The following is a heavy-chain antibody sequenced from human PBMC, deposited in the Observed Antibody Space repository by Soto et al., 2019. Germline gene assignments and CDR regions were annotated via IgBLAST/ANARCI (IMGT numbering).Heavy chain of an antibody. J-gene: IGHJ4*02. CDR3: ASIYGPYYFDY. CDR1: TGSISSHSYY. Sequence: QLQLQESGPGLVKPSETLSLTCTVSTGSISSHSYYWGWIRQPPGKGLEWIGSIYYTGDTYYNPSLKSRVTVSVDTSRNQFSLKLSSVTAADTSVYYCASIYGPYYFDYWGQGTLVTVSS. CDR2: IYYTGDT. D-gene: IGHD4-17*01. V-gene: IGHV4-39*01.